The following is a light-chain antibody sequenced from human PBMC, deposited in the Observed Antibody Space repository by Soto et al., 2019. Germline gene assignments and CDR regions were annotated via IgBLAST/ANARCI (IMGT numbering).Light chain of an antibody. CDR1: SSDIGSYDL. CDR2: EVT. CDR3: SSYSTSYFYF. V-gene: IGLV2-14*02. Sequence: QSALTQPASVSGSPGQSITISCTGTSSDIGSYDLVSWYQQHPGTAPKLIIYEVTKRPSGVSTRFSGSKSGNTASLTISGLRDEDEADYYCSSYSTSYFYFFGSGTKLTVL. J-gene: IGLJ1*01.